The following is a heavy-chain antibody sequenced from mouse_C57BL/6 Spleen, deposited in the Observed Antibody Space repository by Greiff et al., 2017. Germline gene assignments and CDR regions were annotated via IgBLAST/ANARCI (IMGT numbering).Heavy chain of an antibody. J-gene: IGHJ2*01. V-gene: IGHV2-2*01. Sequence: QVQLQQSGPGLVQPSQSLSITCTVSGFSLTSYGVHWVRQSPGKGLEWLGVIWSGGSTDYNAAFISRLSISKDNSKSQVFFKMNSLQADDTAIYYCARNWGVGRGYFDYWGQGTTLTVSS. CDR2: IWSGGST. CDR3: ARNWGVGRGYFDY. CDR1: GFSLTSYG. D-gene: IGHD4-1*01.